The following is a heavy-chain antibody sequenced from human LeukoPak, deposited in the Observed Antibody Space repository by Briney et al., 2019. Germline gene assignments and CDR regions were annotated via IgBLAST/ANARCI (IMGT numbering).Heavy chain of an antibody. V-gene: IGHV4-39*01. CDR3: ARLTDF. Sequence: SETLSLTCTVSGGSLIISNYYWGWIRQSPGKGLECIGKISYSGSTYYNPSLRSPVHMSVDTSKNQFSLTLSSVTAADTAVYYCARLTDFWGQGILVTVSS. CDR2: ISYSGST. J-gene: IGHJ4*02. CDR1: GGSLIISNYY.